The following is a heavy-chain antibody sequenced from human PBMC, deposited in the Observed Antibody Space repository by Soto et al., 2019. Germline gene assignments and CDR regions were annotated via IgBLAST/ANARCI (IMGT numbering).Heavy chain of an antibody. V-gene: IGHV1-69*01. CDR1: GGTFSSYA. D-gene: IGHD1-1*01. J-gene: IGHJ6*02. CDR3: AREDPHGVTTSDYYGMDV. CDR2: IIPIFGTA. Sequence: QVQLVQSGAEVKKPGSSVKVSCKASGGTFSSYAISWVRHAPGQGLEWMGGIIPIFGTANYAQKFQGRVTITADESTSTAYMELSSLRSEDTAVYYCAREDPHGVTTSDYYGMDVWGQGTTVTVSS.